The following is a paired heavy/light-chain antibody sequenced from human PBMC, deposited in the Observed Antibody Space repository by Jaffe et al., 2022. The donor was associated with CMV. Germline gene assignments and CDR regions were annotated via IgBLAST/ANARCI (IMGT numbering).Light chain of an antibody. CDR1: QDIDDD. V-gene: IGKV5-2*01. Sequence: ETTLTQSPAFMSATPGDKVNISCKASQDIDDDMNWYQQKPGEAAIFIIQEATTLVPGIPPRFSGSGYGTDFTLTINNIESEDAAYYFCLQHDNFPLGTFGQGTKVEIK. J-gene: IGKJ1*01. CDR2: EAT. CDR3: LQHDNFPLGT.
Heavy chain of an antibody. CDR1: GFTFSDYY. D-gene: IGHD5-12*01. J-gene: IGHJ4*02. Sequence: QVQLVESGGGLVKPGGSLRLSCAASGFTFSDYYMSWIRQAPGKGLEWVSYISSSGSTIYYADSVKGRFTISRDNAKNSLYLQMNSLRAEDTAVYYCARDNSGYDWGGWYAPAYQYYFDYWGQGTLVTVSS. CDR2: ISSSGSTI. V-gene: IGHV3-11*01. CDR3: ARDNSGYDWGGWYAPAYQYYFDY.